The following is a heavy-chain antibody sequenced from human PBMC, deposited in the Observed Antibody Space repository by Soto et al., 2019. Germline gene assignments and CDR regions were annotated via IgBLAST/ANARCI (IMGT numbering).Heavy chain of an antibody. V-gene: IGHV3-30*18. CDR2: ISYDGSNK. J-gene: IGHJ6*02. Sequence: GGSLRFSCAASGFTFSSYGMHWVRQAPGKGLEWVAVISYDGSNKYYADSVKGRFTISRDNSKNTLYLQMNSLRAEDTAVYYCAKGLTWDVWGQGTTVTVSS. CDR1: GFTFSSYG. CDR3: AKGLTWDV.